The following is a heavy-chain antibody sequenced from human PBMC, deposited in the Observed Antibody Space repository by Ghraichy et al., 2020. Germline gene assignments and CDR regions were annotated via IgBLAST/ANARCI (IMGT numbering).Heavy chain of an antibody. J-gene: IGHJ4*02. CDR1: GFTFSSYG. V-gene: IGHV3-30*02. D-gene: IGHD5-12*01. Sequence: GGSLRLSCAASGFTFSSYGMHWVRQAPGKGLEWVAFIRYDGSNKYYADSVKGRFTISRDNSKNTLYLQMNSLRAEDTAVYYCAKEPSGYSGYDWSTDWGQGTLVTVSS. CDR2: IRYDGSNK. CDR3: AKEPSGYSGYDWSTD.